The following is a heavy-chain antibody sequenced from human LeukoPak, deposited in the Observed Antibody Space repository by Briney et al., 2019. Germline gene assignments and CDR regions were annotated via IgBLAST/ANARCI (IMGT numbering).Heavy chain of an antibody. Sequence: PSETLSLTCTVSGGSISSNYWSWIRQSPGKGLEWIGYIYYVGSTNYNPSLKPRVTISLDTSKNQFSLKLSSVTAADTAVYYCARGGNYGDYDGYFDYWGQGTLVTVSS. CDR1: GGSISSNY. CDR3: ARGGNYGDYDGYFDY. J-gene: IGHJ4*02. CDR2: IYYVGST. V-gene: IGHV4-59*08. D-gene: IGHD4-17*01.